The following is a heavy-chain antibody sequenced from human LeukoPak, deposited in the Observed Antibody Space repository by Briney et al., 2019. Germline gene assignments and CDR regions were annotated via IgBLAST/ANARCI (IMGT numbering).Heavy chain of an antibody. CDR1: GYTLTELS. CDR3: ATAFSSSWSEYFQH. D-gene: IGHD6-13*01. CDR2: FDPEDGET. J-gene: IGHJ1*01. V-gene: IGHV1-24*01. Sequence: ASVKVSCKVSGYTLTELSMHWLRQAPGKGLEWMGGFDPEDGETIYAQKFQGRVTMTEDTSTDTAYMELSSLRSEDTAVYYCATAFSSSWSEYFQHWGQGTLVTVSS.